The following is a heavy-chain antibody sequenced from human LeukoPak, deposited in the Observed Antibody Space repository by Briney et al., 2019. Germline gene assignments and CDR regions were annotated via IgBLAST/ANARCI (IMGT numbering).Heavy chain of an antibody. V-gene: IGHV3-48*01. CDR1: GFTFSSYS. CDR3: AGDPKAVAGTGGSY. D-gene: IGHD6-19*01. Sequence: GGSLRLSCAASGFTFSSYSMNWVRQAPGKGLEWVSYISSSSSTIYYADSVKGRFTISRDNSKHTLYLQMNSLRAEDTAVYYCAGDPKAVAGTGGSYWGQGTLVTVSS. CDR2: ISSSSSTI. J-gene: IGHJ4*02.